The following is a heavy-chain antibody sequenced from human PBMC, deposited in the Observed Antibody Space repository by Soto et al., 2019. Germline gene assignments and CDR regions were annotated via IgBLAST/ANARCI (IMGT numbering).Heavy chain of an antibody. D-gene: IGHD2-15*01. CDR3: ARSEEDSDYYYFGMDV. CDR2: TYYRSRWYS. J-gene: IGHJ6*02. V-gene: IGHV6-1*01. Sequence: PSQTLSLTCVGSGDTVSSNSVAWNWVRQPPSRALEWLGRTYYRSRWYSDYAVSVRSRIDINADTSKNQVSLQLNSVTPEDTAVYYCARSEEDSDYYYFGMDVWGQGTTVTVSS. CDR1: GDTVSSNSVA.